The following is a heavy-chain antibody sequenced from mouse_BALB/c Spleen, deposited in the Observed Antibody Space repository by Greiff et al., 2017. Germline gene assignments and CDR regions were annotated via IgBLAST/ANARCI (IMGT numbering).Heavy chain of an antibody. Sequence: EVQRVESGPELVKPGASVKMSCKASGYTFTSYVMHWVKQKPGQGLEWIGYINPYNDGTKYNEKFKGKATLTSDKSSSTAYMELSSLTSEDSAVYYCARLRYDEGAMDYWGQGTSVTVSS. D-gene: IGHD2-14*01. CDR1: GYTFTSYV. J-gene: IGHJ4*01. CDR3: ARLRYDEGAMDY. V-gene: IGHV1-14*01. CDR2: INPYNDGT.